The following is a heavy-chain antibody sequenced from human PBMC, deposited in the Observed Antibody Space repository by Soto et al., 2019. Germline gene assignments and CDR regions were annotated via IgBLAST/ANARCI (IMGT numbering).Heavy chain of an antibody. CDR3: AKADVMLVAGSTFYY. Sequence: SETLTLTCTVSVYSISSGSYWGWIRHPPGKGPEWIASIYHGGTTFYNPSLKSRVTVSVDNSNNQFSLKLRSVTAAATEVYYCAKADVMLVAGSTFYYWCQGNLVT. CDR1: VYSISSGSY. J-gene: IGHJ4*02. CDR2: IYHGGTT. V-gene: IGHV4-38-2*02. D-gene: IGHD6-19*01.